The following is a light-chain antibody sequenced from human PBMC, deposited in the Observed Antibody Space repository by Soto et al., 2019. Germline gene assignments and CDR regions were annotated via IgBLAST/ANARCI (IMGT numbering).Light chain of an antibody. CDR3: QQYNDWTLT. V-gene: IGKV3-15*01. CDR1: ENINCN. CDR2: AAS. J-gene: IGKJ4*01. Sequence: ELVMTQSPATLSVSPGERATLSCSASENINCNLAWYQQKPGQAPRLLIHAASIRSTGIPARFSGSRSGTDVTLTISSLQSEYFAVSYCQQYNDWTLTFGGGTQVEIK.